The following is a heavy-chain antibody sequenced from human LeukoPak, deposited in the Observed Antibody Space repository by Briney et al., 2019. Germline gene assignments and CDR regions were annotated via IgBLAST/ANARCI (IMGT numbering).Heavy chain of an antibody. J-gene: IGHJ5*02. Sequence: GESLKISCKGSGYSFTSYWIGWVRQMPGKGLEWMGIIYPGDSDTRYSPSFQGQVTISADKSISTAYLQWSSLKASDTAMYYCARSGQLAAAAHNWFDPWGQGTLVTVSS. CDR1: GYSFTSYW. D-gene: IGHD6-13*01. V-gene: IGHV5-51*01. CDR3: ARSGQLAAAAHNWFDP. CDR2: IYPGDSDT.